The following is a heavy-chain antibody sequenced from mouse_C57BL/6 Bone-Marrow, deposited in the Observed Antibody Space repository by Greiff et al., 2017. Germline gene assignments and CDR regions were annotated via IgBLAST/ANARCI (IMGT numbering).Heavy chain of an antibody. CDR3: ASGGPPPMDY. Sequence: QVQLQQSGPELVKPGASVKISCKASGYAFSSSWMNWVKQRPGKGLEWIGRIYPGDGDTNYNGKFKGKATLTADKSSSTAYMQLSSLTSEDSAVYFCASGGPPPMDYWGQGTSVTVSS. V-gene: IGHV1-82*01. J-gene: IGHJ4*01. CDR1: GYAFSSSW. CDR2: IYPGDGDT.